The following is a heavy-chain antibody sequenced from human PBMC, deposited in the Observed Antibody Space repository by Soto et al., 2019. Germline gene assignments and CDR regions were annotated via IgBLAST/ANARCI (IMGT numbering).Heavy chain of an antibody. D-gene: IGHD3-10*01. CDR3: AKVDYLGDDAFDI. CDR1: GFSVSSNY. V-gene: IGHV3-53*01. CDR2: HYSGGST. Sequence: GGSLRLSCAISGFSVSSNYLSWVRQAPGKGLEWVSVHYSGGSTYYADSVKGRFTISRDNSKNTLYLQMNSLRAEDTAVYYCAKVDYLGDDAFDIWGQGTMVPSPQ. J-gene: IGHJ3*02.